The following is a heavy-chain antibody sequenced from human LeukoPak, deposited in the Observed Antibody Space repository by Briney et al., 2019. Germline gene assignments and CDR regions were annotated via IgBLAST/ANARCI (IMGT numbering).Heavy chain of an antibody. V-gene: IGHV3-7*01. CDR1: GFSFTSSW. CDR3: VRDLSPVSDRNIWYDALDI. Sequence: GGSLRLSCVASGFSFTSSWMTWVRQAPGKGLEWVANIAGDESQKRYMDSVKGRFTISRDNAKNSLYLQLNSLRAEDTAIYYCVRDLSPVSDRNIWYDALDIWGQGTMVTVSS. J-gene: IGHJ3*02. D-gene: IGHD6-13*01. CDR2: IAGDESQK.